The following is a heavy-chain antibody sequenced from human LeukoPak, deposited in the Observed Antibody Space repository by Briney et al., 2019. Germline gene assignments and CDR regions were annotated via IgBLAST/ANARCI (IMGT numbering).Heavy chain of an antibody. V-gene: IGHV3-33*08. J-gene: IGHJ6*02. CDR1: GFTFSSYA. CDR3: ARGSLWLRARDGMDV. Sequence: GGSLRLSCAASGFTFSSYAMPWVRQAPGKGLEWVAVIWYDGSNEYYADSVKGRFSISRDNSKNTLYLQMNSLRAEDTAVYYCARGSLWLRARDGMDVWGQGTTVTVSS. CDR2: IWYDGSNE. D-gene: IGHD5-12*01.